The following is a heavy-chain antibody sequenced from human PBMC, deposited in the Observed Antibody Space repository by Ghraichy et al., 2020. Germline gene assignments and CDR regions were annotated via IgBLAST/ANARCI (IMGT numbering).Heavy chain of an antibody. CDR1: NGSISIGGYY. CDR2: ISYSGST. V-gene: IGHV4-31*03. D-gene: IGHD1-26*01. CDR3: ARVGAPKSYMDV. Sequence: SETLSLTCTVSNGSISIGGYYWSWTRQHPGKGLEWIGYISYSGSTNHNPSLKSRVTISVDTSKNQFSLNLSSVTAADTAVYYCARVGAPKSYMDVWGKGTTVIVSS. J-gene: IGHJ6*03.